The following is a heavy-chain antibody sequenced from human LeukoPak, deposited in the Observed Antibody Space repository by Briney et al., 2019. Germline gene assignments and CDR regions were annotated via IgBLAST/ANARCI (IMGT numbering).Heavy chain of an antibody. CDR3: TRVGGSGPTRH. CDR2: IRNKAYGGTT. D-gene: IGHD6-19*01. CDR1: GFTFGDYT. Sequence: GGSLRLSCTASGFTFGDYTMSWFRQAPGKGLEWVGFIRNKAYGGTTEYAASVKGRFTISRDDSKSIAYLQMNSLKTEDTAVYYCTRVGGSGPTRHWGQGTLVTVSS. J-gene: IGHJ1*01. V-gene: IGHV3-49*03.